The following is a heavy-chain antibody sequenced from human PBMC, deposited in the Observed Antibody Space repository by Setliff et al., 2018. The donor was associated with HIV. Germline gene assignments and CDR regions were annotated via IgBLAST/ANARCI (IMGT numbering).Heavy chain of an antibody. CDR2: ISAYDGDT. D-gene: IGHD2-21*01. CDR3: ARSPPGLLSSYYFDY. Sequence: GASVKVSCKASGYTFTSYGISWVRQAPGQGLEWMGWISAYDGDTKYAEKFQGRVTMTADTTASPAYMELRNLKSDDTAVYYGARSPPGLLSSYYFDYWGRGTLVTVSS. V-gene: IGHV1-18*01. CDR1: GYTFTSYG. J-gene: IGHJ4*02.